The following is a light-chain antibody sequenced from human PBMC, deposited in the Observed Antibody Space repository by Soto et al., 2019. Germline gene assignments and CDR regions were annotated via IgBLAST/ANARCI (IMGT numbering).Light chain of an antibody. CDR2: GVS. CDR3: QHYNNWPQT. Sequence: EIVMTQSPGTLSVSPGERATLSCRASQGLTSDLAWYQQKPGRPPRLLSYGVSTRATGIAARFSGSGSGTAFTLTISSLQSEDFAVYYCQHYNNWPQTFGQGTKVEIK. J-gene: IGKJ1*01. CDR1: QGLTSD. V-gene: IGKV3-15*01.